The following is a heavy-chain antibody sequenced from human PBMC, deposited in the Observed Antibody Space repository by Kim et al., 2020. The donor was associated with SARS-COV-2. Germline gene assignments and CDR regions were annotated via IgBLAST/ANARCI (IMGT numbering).Heavy chain of an antibody. CDR3: ARRPTPYYGSGSTVYGMDV. CDR2: IDPSDSYT. J-gene: IGHJ6*04. Sequence: GESLKISCKGSGYSVTSYWISWVRQMPGKGLEWMGRIDPSDSYTNYSPSFQGHVTISADKSISTAYLQWSSLKTSDTAMYYCARRPTPYYGSGSTVYGMDVWGKGTKVTVSS. V-gene: IGHV5-10-1*01. CDR1: GYSVTSYW. D-gene: IGHD3-10*01.